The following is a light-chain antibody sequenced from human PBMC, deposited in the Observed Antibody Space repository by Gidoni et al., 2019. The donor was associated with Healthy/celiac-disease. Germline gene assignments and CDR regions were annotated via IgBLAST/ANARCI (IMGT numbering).Light chain of an antibody. CDR1: QSVSSY. CDR2: DAS. CDR3: QQRSNWPSLT. Sequence: EIVLTPSPATLSLSPGERATLSCRASQSVSSYLAWYQQKPGQAPRLLLYDASNRATGIPARFSGSGSGTDFTLTISSLEPEDFAVYYCQQRSNWPSLTFGGGTKVEIK. J-gene: IGKJ4*01. V-gene: IGKV3-11*01.